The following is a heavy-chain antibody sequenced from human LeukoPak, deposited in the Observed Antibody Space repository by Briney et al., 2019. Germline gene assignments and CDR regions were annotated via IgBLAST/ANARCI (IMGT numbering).Heavy chain of an antibody. Sequence: KISCKGSGGTFSSYAISWVRQAPGQGLEWMGGIIPIFGTANYAQKFQGRVTITADKSTSTAYMELSSLRSEDTAVYYCAGNYIAAAGTYYYYYYMDVWGKGTTVTVSS. CDR2: IIPIFGTA. V-gene: IGHV1-69*06. CDR3: AGNYIAAAGTYYYYYYMDV. CDR1: GGTFSSYA. D-gene: IGHD6-13*01. J-gene: IGHJ6*03.